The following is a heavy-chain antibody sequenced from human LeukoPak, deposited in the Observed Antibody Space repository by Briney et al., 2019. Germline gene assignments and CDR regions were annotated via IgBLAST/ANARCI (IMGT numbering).Heavy chain of an antibody. D-gene: IGHD3-10*01. CDR3: AKGVRITMVRGVTGYFDY. J-gene: IGHJ4*02. V-gene: IGHV3-23*01. CDR2: ISGSGGST. Sequence: GGSLRLSCAASGFTFSSYGMSWVRQAPGKGLEWVSAISGSGGSTYYADSVKGRFTISRDNSKNTLYLQMNSLRAEDTAVYYCAKGVRITMVRGVTGYFDYWGQGTLVTVSS. CDR1: GFTFSSYG.